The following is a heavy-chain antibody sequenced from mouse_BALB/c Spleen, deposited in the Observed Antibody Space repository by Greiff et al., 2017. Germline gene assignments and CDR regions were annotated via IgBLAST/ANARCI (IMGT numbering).Heavy chain of an antibody. CDR3: ARGGGWFGVDY. CDR2: ISSGGST. Sequence: EVKLMESGGGLVKPGGSLKLSCAASGFTFSSYAMSWVRQTPEKRLEWVASISSGGSTYYPDSVKGRFTISRDNARNILYLQMSSLRSEDTAMYYCARGGGWFGVDYWGQGTSVTVSS. J-gene: IGHJ4*01. CDR1: GFTFSSYA. D-gene: IGHD2-3*01. V-gene: IGHV5-6-5*01.